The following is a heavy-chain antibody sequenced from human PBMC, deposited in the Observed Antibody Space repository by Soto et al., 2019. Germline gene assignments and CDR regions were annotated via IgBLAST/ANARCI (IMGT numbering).Heavy chain of an antibody. CDR1: GYTFTSYY. J-gene: IGHJ4*02. CDR2: INPSGGST. Sequence: QVQLVQSGAEVKKPGASVKVSCKASGYTFTSYYMHWVRQAPGQGLEWMGIINPSGGSTSYAQKFQGRVTMTRDTSTSTVYMELSSLRSEDTAVYYCARDRAFERRLLYAFDYCGQGTLVTVSS. CDR3: ARDRAFERRLLYAFDY. D-gene: IGHD3-3*01. V-gene: IGHV1-46*01.